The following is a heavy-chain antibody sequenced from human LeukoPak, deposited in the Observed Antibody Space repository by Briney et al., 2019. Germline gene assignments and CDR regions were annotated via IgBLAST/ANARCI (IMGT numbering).Heavy chain of an antibody. D-gene: IGHD3-3*01. CDR1: GYSFTSYW. V-gene: IGHV5-51*01. Sequence: VESLNISCKGSGYSFTSYWIGWVRQMPGKGLEWMGIIYPGDSDTRYSPSFQGQVTISADKSISTAYLQWLSLQASDTAMYYCARASTILGVVIRPFDYWGQGTLVTVSS. J-gene: IGHJ4*02. CDR3: ARASTILGVVIRPFDY. CDR2: IYPGDSDT.